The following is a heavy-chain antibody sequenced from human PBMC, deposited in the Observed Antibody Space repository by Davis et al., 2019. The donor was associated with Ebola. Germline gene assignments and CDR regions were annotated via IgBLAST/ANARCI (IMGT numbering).Heavy chain of an antibody. Sequence: ASVKVSCKASGYPFNTYGVTWVRQAPGQGLEWMGWISTYNGNTKYVENIQGRVTMTIDTSTTTAYMELRSLRSDDTAVYFCARQMKIGYGLDYWGQGTLVTVSS. D-gene: IGHD3-22*01. CDR1: GYPFNTYG. V-gene: IGHV1-18*04. CDR2: ISTYNGNT. J-gene: IGHJ4*02. CDR3: ARQMKIGYGLDY.